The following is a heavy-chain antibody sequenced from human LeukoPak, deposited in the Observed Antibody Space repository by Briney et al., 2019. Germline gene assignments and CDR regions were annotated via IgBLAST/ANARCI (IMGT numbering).Heavy chain of an antibody. CDR2: IYYSGST. Sequence: SETLSLTCTVSGGSISSHYWSWIRQPPGKGLEWIGYIYYSGSTNYNPSLKSRVTISVDTSKNQFSLKLSSVTAADTAVYYCARDPTYYDIVTGYYKSGAFDIWGQGTMVTVSS. CDR1: GGSISSHY. D-gene: IGHD3-9*01. V-gene: IGHV4-59*11. CDR3: ARDPTYYDIVTGYYKSGAFDI. J-gene: IGHJ3*02.